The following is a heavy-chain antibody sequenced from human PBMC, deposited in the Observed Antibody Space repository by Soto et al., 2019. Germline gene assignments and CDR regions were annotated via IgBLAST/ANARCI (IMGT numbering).Heavy chain of an antibody. D-gene: IGHD2-2*01. CDR1: GFTFSSYW. CDR2: INSDGSST. J-gene: IGHJ5*02. CDR3: ARDSSTSCYFDP. V-gene: IGHV3-74*01. Sequence: EVQLVESGGGLVQPGGSRRLSCAASGFTFSSYWMHWVRQAPGKGLVWVSRINSDGSSTSYADSVKGRFTISRDNAKNTLYLQMNSLRAEDTAVYYCARDSSTSCYFDPWGQGTLVTVSS.